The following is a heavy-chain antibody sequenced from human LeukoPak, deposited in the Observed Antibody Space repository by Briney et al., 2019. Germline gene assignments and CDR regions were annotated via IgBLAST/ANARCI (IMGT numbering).Heavy chain of an antibody. J-gene: IGHJ4*02. D-gene: IGHD4-17*01. CDR3: AKDFPYGDYGVY. CDR1: GFTFRSDA. Sequence: GGSLKLSCAASGFTFRSDAMSWVRQAPGKGLQWVSTISSSGGSTYYADSVKGRFTISRDNSKNTLYLQMNSLRAEDTAVYYCAKDFPYGDYGVYWGQGTLVTVSS. V-gene: IGHV3-23*01. CDR2: ISSSGGST.